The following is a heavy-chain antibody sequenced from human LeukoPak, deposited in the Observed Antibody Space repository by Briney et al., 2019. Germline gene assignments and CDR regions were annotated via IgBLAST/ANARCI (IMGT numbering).Heavy chain of an antibody. CDR1: GYTFTSYD. CDR3: ARAGDSSSWYGWFDT. Sequence: ASVKVSCKASGYTFTSYDINWVRQATGQGLEWIGGMNPNSCNTGYAQKSQGRVPMTRNTSLNTAYMELSSLRSEDTAVYYCARAGDSSSWYGWFDTWGQETLVTVSS. CDR2: MNPNSCNT. D-gene: IGHD6-13*01. J-gene: IGHJ5*02. V-gene: IGHV1-8*01.